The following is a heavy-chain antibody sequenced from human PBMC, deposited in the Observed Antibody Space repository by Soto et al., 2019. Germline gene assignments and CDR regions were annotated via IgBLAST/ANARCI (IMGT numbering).Heavy chain of an antibody. Sequence: GGSLRLSCVASEFSFSRYAMTWVRQAAGKGLQWVAGLGPDGRNTFYGESVRGRFTISRDNSRNTLYLQMSSLRAEDTAVYFCVKQMTTWTDSFFDFWGQGIQVTVSS. D-gene: IGHD4-17*01. V-gene: IGHV3-23*01. CDR2: LGPDGRNT. CDR3: VKQMTTWTDSFFDF. CDR1: EFSFSRYA. J-gene: IGHJ4*02.